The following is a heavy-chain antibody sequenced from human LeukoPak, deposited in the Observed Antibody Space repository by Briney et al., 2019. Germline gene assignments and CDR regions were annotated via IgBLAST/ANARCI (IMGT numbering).Heavy chain of an antibody. D-gene: IGHD6-13*01. CDR2: IYHSGST. CDR3: ARDQYRSSWYGPNWFDP. Sequence: SVTLSLTCAVSGGSISSSNWWSWVRQPPGKGLEWIGEIYHSGSTNYNPSLKSRITISVDTSKNQFSLKLSSVTAADTAVYYCARDQYRSSWYGPNWFDPWGQGTLVTVSS. V-gene: IGHV4-4*02. J-gene: IGHJ5*02. CDR1: GGSISSSNW.